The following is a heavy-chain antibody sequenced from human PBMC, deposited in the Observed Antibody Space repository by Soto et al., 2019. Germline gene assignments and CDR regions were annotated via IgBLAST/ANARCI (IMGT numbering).Heavy chain of an antibody. CDR2: MNLDTVGT. CDR1: GYRFTAYY. CDR3: ARDGNFAFRGYSFAFDF. Sequence: QVQLVQSGAEVKKPGASVRVSCEASGYRFTAYYIHWVRQAPGQGLEWMGRMNLDTVGTTYAQKFQGSVTMTRDTSINTAYMEVSSLKSDDTSIYYCARDGNFAFRGYSFAFDFWVQGPLVTVSS. J-gene: IGHJ4*02. V-gene: IGHV1-2*06. D-gene: IGHD5-18*01.